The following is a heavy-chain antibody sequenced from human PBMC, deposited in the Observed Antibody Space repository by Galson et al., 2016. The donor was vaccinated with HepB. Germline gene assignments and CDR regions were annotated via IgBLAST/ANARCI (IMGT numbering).Heavy chain of an antibody. D-gene: IGHD3-3*01. J-gene: IGHJ5*02. V-gene: IGHV5-51*01. CDR1: GYTFTNYW. Sequence: QSGAEVKKPGESLKISCKTAGYTFTNYWIGWVRQKAGKGLEWMGIIYPGDSDIKYNPSFRGQVSISADKSTTTVYLQWNSLKASDTAVYYCARHRDVLRFLEPCDPWGQGTLVTVSS. CDR2: IYPGDSDI. CDR3: ARHRDVLRFLEPCDP.